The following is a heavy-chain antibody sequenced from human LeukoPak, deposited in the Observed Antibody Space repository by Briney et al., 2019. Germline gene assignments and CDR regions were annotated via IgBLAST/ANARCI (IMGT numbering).Heavy chain of an antibody. V-gene: IGHV3-15*04. Sequence: PGGSLRLSCAASGVTFSNAWMSWVRQAPGKGLDWVGRIESKTDGGTTDYAAPVRGRFTISRDDSKNTLFLQMNSLKIEDTAVYYCTTDGLDYWGQGTLVTVSS. CDR1: GVTFSNAW. J-gene: IGHJ4*02. CDR2: IESKTDGGTT. CDR3: TTDGLDY.